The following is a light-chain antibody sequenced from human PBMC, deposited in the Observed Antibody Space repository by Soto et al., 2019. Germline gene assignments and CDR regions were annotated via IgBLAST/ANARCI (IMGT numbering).Light chain of an antibody. CDR1: DIGGKS. CDR2: DDS. Sequence: SYELTQPPSVSVAPRQTARITCGGNDIGGKSVHWYLQKPGQAPVLVVFDDSDRPSGIPERISGSNSGNTATLTISRVEAGDEADYYCQVWDSSSDHADVVFGGGTKLTVL. V-gene: IGLV3-21*02. CDR3: QVWDSSSDHADVV. J-gene: IGLJ2*01.